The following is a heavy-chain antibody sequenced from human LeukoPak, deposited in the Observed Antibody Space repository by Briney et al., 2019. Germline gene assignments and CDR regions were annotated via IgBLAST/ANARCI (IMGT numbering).Heavy chain of an antibody. CDR1: GFTFSNYW. CDR3: ARRNAMDV. V-gene: IGHV3-7*03. Sequence: QTGGSLRLSCAASGFTFSNYWMTWVRQAPGKGLEWVANINRDGSERYYVDSVKGRFTISRDDAKSSLYLQMNSLRARDTAVYYCARRNAMDVWGQGTTVIVFS. J-gene: IGHJ6*02. CDR2: INRDGSER.